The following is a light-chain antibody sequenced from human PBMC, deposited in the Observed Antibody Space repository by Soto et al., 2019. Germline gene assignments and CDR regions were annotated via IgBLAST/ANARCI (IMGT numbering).Light chain of an antibody. Sequence: QTVVTQEPSLTVSPGGTVTLTCASSTGAVTSGYYPNWFQQKPGQAPWALIYSTSNKHSWTPARFSGSLLGGKAALTLSGVQPEDEAEYYCLLYYGGAAVFGGGTQLTVL. CDR2: STS. CDR1: TGAVTSGYY. J-gene: IGLJ7*01. CDR3: LLYYGGAAV. V-gene: IGLV7-43*01.